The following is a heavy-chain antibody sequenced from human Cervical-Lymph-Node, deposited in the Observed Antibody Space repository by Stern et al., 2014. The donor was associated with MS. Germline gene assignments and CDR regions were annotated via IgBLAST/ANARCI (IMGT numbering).Heavy chain of an antibody. D-gene: IGHD1-26*01. CDR3: ARGFLLGSVAVIVSGVKRDYGLNV. CDR1: GYSFTNYA. Sequence: QVQLVQSGAEVKKPGASVKVSCEASGYSFTNYAMHWVRQAPGQGLEWMGRINIGNGNPKYADKFQGRVTCTRDTSASTAYMELRSLRSEDTATFYCARGFLLGSVAVIVSGVKRDYGLNVWGQGTTVTVSS. CDR2: INIGNGNP. V-gene: IGHV1-3*04. J-gene: IGHJ6*02.